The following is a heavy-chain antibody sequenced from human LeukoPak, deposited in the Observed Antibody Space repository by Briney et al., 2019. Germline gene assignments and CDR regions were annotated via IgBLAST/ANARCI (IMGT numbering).Heavy chain of an antibody. J-gene: IGHJ4*02. CDR1: GGSISSGDYY. CDR2: IYYSGST. CDR3: AREYHYDSSGYYFDY. Sequence: SQTLSLTCTVSGGSISSGDYYWSWIRQTPGKGLEWIGYIYYSGSTYYNPSLKSRVTISVDTSKNQFSLKLSSVTAADTAVYYCAREYHYDSSGYYFDYWGQGTLVTVSS. D-gene: IGHD3-22*01. V-gene: IGHV4-30-4*08.